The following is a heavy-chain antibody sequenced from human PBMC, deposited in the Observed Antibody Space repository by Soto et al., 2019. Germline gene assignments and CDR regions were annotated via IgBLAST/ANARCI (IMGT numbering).Heavy chain of an antibody. J-gene: IGHJ6*02. CDR3: AKDLQAYADYDYYCYGLDV. D-gene: IGHD4-17*01. CDR1: GFTFSTFG. V-gene: IGHV3-30*18. Sequence: ESAGGVVPPGASLRLSCGASGFTFSTFGMRWVRQTRGKGLEWVAVISYDGNNKVYADSVKGRFTISRDNFKNTVDLVMNNLKVDDTAVYYCAKDLQAYADYDYYCYGLDVWGQGATVSVSS. CDR2: ISYDGNNK.